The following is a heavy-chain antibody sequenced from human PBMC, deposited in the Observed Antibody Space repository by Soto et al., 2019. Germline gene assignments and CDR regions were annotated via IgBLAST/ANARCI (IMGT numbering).Heavy chain of an antibody. V-gene: IGHV4-30-4*01. CDR1: GGDITSYNY. CDR3: AREGGVSRDGLSYFDD. D-gene: IGHD3-16*01. J-gene: IGHJ4*02. CDR2: IYYSGAT. Sequence: SETLSLGCSVSGGDITSYNYWRWVRQAPGKGLEWIGHIYYSGATDYNPSLKSRIIISVDAAKNQVSLKLTSVTTADTAIYFCAREGGVSRDGLSYFDDWGQGIVVT.